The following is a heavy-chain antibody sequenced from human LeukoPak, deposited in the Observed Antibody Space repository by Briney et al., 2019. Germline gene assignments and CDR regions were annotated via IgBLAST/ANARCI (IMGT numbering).Heavy chain of an antibody. CDR2: IYYSGST. J-gene: IGHJ5*02. CDR3: ARHPTALVSYGFDT. V-gene: IGHV4-59*08. CDR1: GGSFSNYY. Sequence: SETLSLTCIVSGGSFSNYYWSWIRQPPGKGLEWIGYIYYSGSTNYNPSLKSRVTISVDTSKNHLSLNLSSVTAADTAVYYCARHPTALVSYGFDTWGQGTLVTVSS. D-gene: IGHD5-18*01.